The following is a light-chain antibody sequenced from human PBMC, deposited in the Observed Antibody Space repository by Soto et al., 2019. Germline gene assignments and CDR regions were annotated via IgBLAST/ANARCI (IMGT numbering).Light chain of an antibody. Sequence: DIQMTQSPSPLPASVGDRVTITCRASQSISTNLNWYQQKAGKAPKLLIYAASTLQSGVPSRFSGSGAGTDVALTITSLQAEDFATYYCQQLRMYPSTFGGGTKVDIK. J-gene: IGKJ4*01. CDR2: AAS. V-gene: IGKV1-39*01. CDR3: QQLRMYPST. CDR1: QSISTN.